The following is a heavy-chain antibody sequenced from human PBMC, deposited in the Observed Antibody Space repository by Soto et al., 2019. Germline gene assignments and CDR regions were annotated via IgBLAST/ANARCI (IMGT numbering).Heavy chain of an antibody. Sequence: ASVKVSCKASGYTFTSYAMHWVRQAPGQRLEWMGWINAGNGNTKYSQKFQGRVTITRDTSASTACMELSSLRSEDTAVYYCARASRYYYDSSGYYFRYWGQGTLVTVSS. CDR1: GYTFTSYA. J-gene: IGHJ1*01. CDR2: INAGNGNT. CDR3: ARASRYYYDSSGYYFRY. D-gene: IGHD3-22*01. V-gene: IGHV1-3*01.